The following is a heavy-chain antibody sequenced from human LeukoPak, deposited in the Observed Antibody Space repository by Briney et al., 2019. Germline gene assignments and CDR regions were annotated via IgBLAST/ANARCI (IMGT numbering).Heavy chain of an antibody. CDR1: GFTFDDYA. Sequence: GGSLRLSCAASGFTFDDYAMHWVRQAPGKGLEWVSLISWDGGSTYYADSVKGRFTISRDNSKNSLYLQMNSLRAEDTALYYCAKGGPALRDLYYFDYWGQGTLVTVSS. CDR2: ISWDGGST. CDR3: AKGGPALRDLYYFDY. V-gene: IGHV3-43D*03. D-gene: IGHD4-17*01. J-gene: IGHJ4*02.